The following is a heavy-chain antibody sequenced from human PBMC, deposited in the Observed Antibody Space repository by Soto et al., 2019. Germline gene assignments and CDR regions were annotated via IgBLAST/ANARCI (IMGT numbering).Heavy chain of an antibody. D-gene: IGHD2-21*01. CDR1: GGSITSNW. Sequence: QVQLQESGPGLMKPSGTLSLTCAVSGGSITSNWWSWVRQPPGKGLEWIAEIFHTASANYNPSLMGRLTISMDKSRSDLSLTLSSVTAADTAVYYCARHIAVSGTRGFDHWGQGTLVTVSS. V-gene: IGHV4-4*02. CDR2: IFHTASA. CDR3: ARHIAVSGTRGFDH. J-gene: IGHJ4*02.